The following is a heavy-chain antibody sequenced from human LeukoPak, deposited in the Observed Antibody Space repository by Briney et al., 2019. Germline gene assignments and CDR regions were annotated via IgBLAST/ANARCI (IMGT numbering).Heavy chain of an antibody. CDR2: ISSSSSTI. CDR1: GFTFSSYS. CDR3: ARTWFGELLPTDY. D-gene: IGHD3-10*01. J-gene: IGHJ4*02. V-gene: IGHV3-48*04. Sequence: GGSLRLSCAASGFTFSSYSMNWVRQAPGKGLEWVSYISSSSSTIYYADSVKGRFTISRDNAKNSLYLQMNSLRAEDTAVYYCARTWFGELLPTDYWGQGTLVTVSS.